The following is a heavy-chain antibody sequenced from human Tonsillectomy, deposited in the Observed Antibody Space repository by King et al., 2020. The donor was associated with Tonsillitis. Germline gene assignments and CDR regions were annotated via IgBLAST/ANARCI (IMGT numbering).Heavy chain of an antibody. D-gene: IGHD5-18*01. J-gene: IGHJ4*02. CDR2: IRSKAYGGTT. CDR3: TRDDPPGPWGSYGYEPDY. Sequence: VQLVESGGGLVQPGRSLRLSCTASGFTFGDYAMSWFRQAPGKGLEWVGFIRSKAYGGTTEYAASVKGRFTISRDDSKSIAYLQMNSLKTEDTAVYYCTRDDPPGPWGSYGYEPDYWGQGTLVTVSS. V-gene: IGHV3-49*03. CDR1: GFTFGDYA.